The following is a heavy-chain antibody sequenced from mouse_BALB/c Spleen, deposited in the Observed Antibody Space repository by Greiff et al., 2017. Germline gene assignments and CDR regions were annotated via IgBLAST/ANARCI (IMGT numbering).Heavy chain of an antibody. Sequence: VKLVESGPGLVAPSQSLSITCTVSGFSLTSYGVHWVRQPPGKGLEWLGVIWAGGSTNYNSALMSRLSISKDNSKSQVFLKMNSLQTDDTAMYYCARDDGYYHFAYWGQGTLVTVSA. V-gene: IGHV2-9*02. CDR1: GFSLTSYG. D-gene: IGHD2-3*01. CDR2: IWAGGST. CDR3: ARDDGYYHFAY. J-gene: IGHJ3*01.